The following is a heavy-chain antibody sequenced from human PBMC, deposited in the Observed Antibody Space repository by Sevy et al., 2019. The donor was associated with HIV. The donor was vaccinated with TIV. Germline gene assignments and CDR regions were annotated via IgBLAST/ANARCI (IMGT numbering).Heavy chain of an antibody. CDR1: GFTFSDHY. V-gene: IGHV3-72*01. CDR2: IRNKADSYTT. CDR3: ATHAGIAAAGRVFDY. J-gene: IGHJ4*02. D-gene: IGHD6-13*01. Sequence: GGSLRLSCAASGFTFSDHYMEWVRQAPGKGLEWVGRIRNKADSYTTEYAGSVKGRFTISRDVSKNSLYLLMNSRKTEDTAVYYCATHAGIAAAGRVFDYWGQGTLVTVSS.